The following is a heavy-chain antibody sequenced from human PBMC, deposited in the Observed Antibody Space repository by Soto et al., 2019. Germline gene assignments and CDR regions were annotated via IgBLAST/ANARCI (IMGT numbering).Heavy chain of an antibody. CDR3: ARDRPRFILLWFGEFPLGYMDV. D-gene: IGHD3-10*01. V-gene: IGHV1-3*01. J-gene: IGHJ6*03. Sequence: ASVKVSCKASGYTFTSYAMHWVRQAPGQRLEWMGWINAGNGNTKYSQKFQGRVTITRDTSASTAYMELSSLRSEDTAVYYCARDRPRFILLWFGEFPLGYMDVWGKGTTVTVSS. CDR2: INAGNGNT. CDR1: GYTFTSYA.